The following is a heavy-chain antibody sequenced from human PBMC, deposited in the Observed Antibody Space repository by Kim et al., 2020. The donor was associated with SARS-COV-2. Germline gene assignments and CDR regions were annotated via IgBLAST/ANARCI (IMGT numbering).Heavy chain of an antibody. CDR2: ISWNSGSI. Sequence: GGSLRLSCAASGFTFDDYAMHWVRQAPGKGLEWVSGISWNSGSIGYADSVKGRFTISRDNAKNSLYLQMNSLRAEDTALYYCAKDIGRITMVRGVTEGNAFDISGQGTMVTVSS. CDR1: GFTFDDYA. CDR3: AKDIGRITMVRGVTEGNAFDI. D-gene: IGHD3-10*01. V-gene: IGHV3-9*01. J-gene: IGHJ3*02.